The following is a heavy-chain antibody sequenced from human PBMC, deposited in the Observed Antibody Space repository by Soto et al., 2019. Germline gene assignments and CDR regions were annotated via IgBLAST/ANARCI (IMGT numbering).Heavy chain of an antibody. CDR1: GYSFTSYW. D-gene: IGHD3-22*01. J-gene: IGHJ4*02. CDR2: IDPSDSYT. Sequence: GESLKISCKGSGYSFTSYWISWVRQMPGKGLEWMGRIDPSDSYTNYSPSFQGQVTISADKSISTAYLQWSSLKASDTAMYYCARMGYYYDSSGAWVWGQGTLVTVSS. V-gene: IGHV5-10-1*04. CDR3: ARMGYYYDSSGAWV.